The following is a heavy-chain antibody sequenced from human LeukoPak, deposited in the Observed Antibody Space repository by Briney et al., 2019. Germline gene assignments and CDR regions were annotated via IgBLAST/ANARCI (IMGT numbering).Heavy chain of an antibody. Sequence: GASVKVSCKASGYTFTGYYMHWVRQAPGQGLEWMGWINPNSGGTNYAQKFQGRDTMTRDTSISTAYMELSRLRSDDTAVYYCARGLPRNDIVVVVAATVFDYWGQGTLVTVSS. CDR3: ARGLPRNDIVVVVAATVFDY. V-gene: IGHV1-2*02. CDR2: INPNSGGT. J-gene: IGHJ4*02. CDR1: GYTFTGYY. D-gene: IGHD2-15*01.